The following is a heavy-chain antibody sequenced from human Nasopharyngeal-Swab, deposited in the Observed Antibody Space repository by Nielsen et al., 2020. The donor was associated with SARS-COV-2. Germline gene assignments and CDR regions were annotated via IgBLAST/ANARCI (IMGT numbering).Heavy chain of an antibody. D-gene: IGHD3-16*02. CDR1: NGSIGSYY. CDR2: IYYSGTT. J-gene: IGHJ3*02. V-gene: IGHV4-59*01. CDR3: ARGYDYLWGTYRYTQPDAFGI. Sequence: SETLSLTCTVSNGSIGSYYWSWIRQPPGKGPKWIGYIYYSGTTNYNPSLKSRVTISLDMSKNRFSLKLTSVTAADTAVYYCARGYDYLWGTYRYTQPDAFGIWGQGTMVTVSS.